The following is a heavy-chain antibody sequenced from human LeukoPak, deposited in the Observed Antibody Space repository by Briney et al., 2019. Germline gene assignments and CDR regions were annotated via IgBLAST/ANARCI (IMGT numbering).Heavy chain of an antibody. Sequence: GGSLRLSCAASGFSFSTYAMHWVRQAPGKGLEYVSAINSDGSGTYYADSVKGRFTISRDNSKNTLYLQMSSLRVEDTAVYNCVNQAPGGPLQHWGQGTLSPSP. J-gene: IGHJ1*01. CDR3: VNQAPGGPLQH. V-gene: IGHV3-64D*06. CDR2: INSDGSGT. D-gene: IGHD4-23*01. CDR1: GFSFSTYA.